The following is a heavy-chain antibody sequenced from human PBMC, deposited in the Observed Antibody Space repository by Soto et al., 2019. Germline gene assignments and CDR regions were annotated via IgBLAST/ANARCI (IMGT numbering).Heavy chain of an antibody. D-gene: IGHD5-18*01. Sequence: QVQLVQSGAEVKKPGSSVKVSCKASGGTFSSYAISWVRQAPGQGLEWMGGIITIFGTANDAQKFQGRVTITADESTSTAYMELSSLRSEDTAVYYCARDPSNPDTAMVEFDYWGQGTLVTVSS. CDR2: IITIFGTA. V-gene: IGHV1-69*01. J-gene: IGHJ4*02. CDR1: GGTFSSYA. CDR3: ARDPSNPDTAMVEFDY.